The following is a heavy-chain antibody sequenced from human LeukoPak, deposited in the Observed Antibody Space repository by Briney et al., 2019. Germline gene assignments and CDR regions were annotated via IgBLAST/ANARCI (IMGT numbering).Heavy chain of an antibody. CDR2: IYHSGST. CDR3: AREDGIAVAGTYYFDY. V-gene: IGHV4-4*02. J-gene: IGHJ4*02. Sequence: SGTLSLTCAVSGGSISSSNWWSWVRQPPGKGLEWIGEIYHSGSTSYNPSLKSRVTISVDTSKNQFSLKLTSVTAADTAVYYCAREDGIAVAGTYYFDYWGQGTLVTVSS. D-gene: IGHD6-19*01. CDR1: GGSISSSNW.